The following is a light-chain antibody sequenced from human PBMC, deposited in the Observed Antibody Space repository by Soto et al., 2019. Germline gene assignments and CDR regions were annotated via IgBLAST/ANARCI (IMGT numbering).Light chain of an antibody. V-gene: IGLV1-51*01. Sequence: QSVLTQPPSVSAAPGQTVTISCSGTSSNIGNNYVSWYQQLPGTAPKLLIYENNQGPSGIPDRFSGSKSGTSATLGITGLQTGDEADYYCGAWDSSLSEVVFGGGTKLTVL. CDR1: SSNIGNNY. CDR2: ENN. CDR3: GAWDSSLSEVV. J-gene: IGLJ2*01.